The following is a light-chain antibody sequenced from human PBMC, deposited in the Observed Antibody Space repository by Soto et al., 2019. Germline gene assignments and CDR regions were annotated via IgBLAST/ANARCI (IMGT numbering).Light chain of an antibody. CDR3: QHYANSVWT. J-gene: IGKJ1*01. Sequence: EIVLTQSPAILSLSPGERATLSCGASQSVTFKLAWYQQKPGLAPRLLIYDTSTRATGIPDRFSGSGSGTDFTLTISRLEPEDFAVYYCQHYANSVWTFDQGTKVEVK. V-gene: IGKV3D-20*01. CDR1: QSVTFK. CDR2: DTS.